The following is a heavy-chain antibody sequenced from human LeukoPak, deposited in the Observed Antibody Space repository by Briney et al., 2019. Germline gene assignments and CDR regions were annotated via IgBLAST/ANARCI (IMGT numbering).Heavy chain of an antibody. V-gene: IGHV3-21*01. J-gene: IGHJ4*02. D-gene: IGHD3-10*01. CDR2: ISSSSSYI. CDR3: ARDERMVRGVLSY. Sequence: GGSLRLSCAASGFTFEDYGMSWVRQAPGKGLEWVSSISSSSSYIYYADSVKGRFTISRDNAKNSLYLQMNSLRAEDTAVYYCARDERMVRGVLSYWGQGTLVTVSS. CDR1: GFTFEDYG.